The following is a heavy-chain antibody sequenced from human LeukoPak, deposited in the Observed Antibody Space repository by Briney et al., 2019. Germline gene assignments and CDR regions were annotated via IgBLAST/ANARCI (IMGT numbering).Heavy chain of an antibody. J-gene: IGHJ3*01. CDR3: TRAFSSGYDSYDAFDL. CDR1: GSTFTSYD. D-gene: IGHD5-12*01. Sequence: ASVKVSCKASGSTFTSYDINWVRQATGQGLEWMGWMNPNSGNTGYAHKFQGRATMTRNTSITTAYLELNSLRADNTAVYFCTRAFSSGYDSYDAFDLWGQGTMLTVSS. CDR2: MNPNSGNT. V-gene: IGHV1-8*01.